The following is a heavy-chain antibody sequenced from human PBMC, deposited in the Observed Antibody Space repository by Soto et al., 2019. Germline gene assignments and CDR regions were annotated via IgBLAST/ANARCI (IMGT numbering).Heavy chain of an antibody. Sequence: EVQLVESGGGLVQPGGSLRLSCAASGFSFSTYWMTWVRQAPGKGLEWVANIKPDGSQKYYVDSVKGRFTISRDNAKRSVYLQMDSLRVEDTALYFCVVRYADYWGQGALVTVSS. D-gene: IGHD2-2*01. CDR3: VVRYADY. V-gene: IGHV3-7*01. CDR2: IKPDGSQK. J-gene: IGHJ4*02. CDR1: GFSFSTYW.